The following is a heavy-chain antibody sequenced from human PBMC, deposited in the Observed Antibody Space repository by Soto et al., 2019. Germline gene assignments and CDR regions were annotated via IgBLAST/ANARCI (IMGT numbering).Heavy chain of an antibody. J-gene: IGHJ6*02. CDR1: GYTFSAFL. D-gene: IGHD2-8*01. Sequence: PGESLKISCQASGYTFSAFLITWGRQMPGKGLEWVATIDPSDSYSNDSLSFQGHVTISADNSIASAYLHRSTLEASDTAIYYCARFSTGFCTMTTCQDYFGLDVWGQGTPVTVSS. V-gene: IGHV5-10-1*01. CDR3: ARFSTGFCTMTTCQDYFGLDV. CDR2: IDPSDSYS.